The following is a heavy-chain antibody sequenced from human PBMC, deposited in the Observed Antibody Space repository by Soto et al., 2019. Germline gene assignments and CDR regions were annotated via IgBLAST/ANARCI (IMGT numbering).Heavy chain of an antibody. CDR3: ARDLVDSRLLWCGETIRSYYGMDV. V-gene: IGHV3-33*01. CDR2: IWCDGSNK. D-gene: IGHD3-10*01. J-gene: IGHJ6*02. Sequence: QVQLVESGGGVVQPGRSLRLSCAASGFTFSSYGMHWVRQAPGKGLEWVAVIWCDGSNKYYADSVKGRFTISRDNSKNTMYHQINSLKAEDKAVYYCARDLVDSRLLWCGETIRSYYGMDVWGQGTTVTVSS. CDR1: GFTFSSYG.